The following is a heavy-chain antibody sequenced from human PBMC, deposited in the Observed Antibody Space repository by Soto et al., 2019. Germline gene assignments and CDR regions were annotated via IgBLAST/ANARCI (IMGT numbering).Heavy chain of an antibody. J-gene: IGHJ4*02. V-gene: IGHV1-69*01. CDR1: GGVFSSDA. D-gene: IGHD1-1*01. Sequence: QGQLVQSGAEVKKPGSSVKVSFKASGGVFSSDAITWVRQAPGQGPEWMGVLIPMFGTPNYAQRFQGRVTFTADEFTTTAYMELSSLRSEDTAVYYCARGERWLQIGFATAVWGQGHLVTVSS. CDR3: ARGERWLQIGFATAV. CDR2: LIPMFGTP.